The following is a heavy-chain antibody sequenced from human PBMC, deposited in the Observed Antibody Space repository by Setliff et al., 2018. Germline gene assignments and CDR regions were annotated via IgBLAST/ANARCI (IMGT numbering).Heavy chain of an antibody. CDR3: TRDWGIAAAGY. Sequence: PGGSLRLSCAASGFTFSSYSMNWVRQAPGKGLEWVSYISSSSSTIYYADSVKGRFTISRDNAKNSLFLQMNSLRAEDTAMYYCTRDWGIAAAGYWGQGTLVTVSS. V-gene: IGHV3-48*01. CDR2: ISSSSSTI. D-gene: IGHD6-13*01. CDR1: GFTFSSYS. J-gene: IGHJ4*02.